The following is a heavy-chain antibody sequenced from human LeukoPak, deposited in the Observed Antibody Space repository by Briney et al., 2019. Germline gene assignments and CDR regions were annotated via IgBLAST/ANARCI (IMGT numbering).Heavy chain of an antibody. V-gene: IGHV3-30*19. CDR2: TSYDGTKT. CDR3: VRQMDEGLDI. D-gene: IGHD2-2*03. J-gene: IGHJ3*02. Sequence: GRSLRLSCAASGFTFSSHAMHWVRQAPGKGLEWVAATSYDGTKTYYADSVKGRITISRDNFKNALHLQMNSLRAEDTAVYYCVRQMDEGLDIWGQGTMVTVSS. CDR1: GFTFSSHA.